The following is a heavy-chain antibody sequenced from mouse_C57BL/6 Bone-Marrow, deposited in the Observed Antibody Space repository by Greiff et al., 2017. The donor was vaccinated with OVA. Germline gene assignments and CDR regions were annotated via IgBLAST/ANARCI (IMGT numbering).Heavy chain of an antibody. V-gene: IGHV1-59*01. CDR2: IAPSDSYI. J-gene: IGHJ2*02. D-gene: IGHD1-1*01. CDR3: EHYGSRLYLDY. Sequence: QVQLKQPGAELVRPGPSVKLSCKASGYTFTNYWMHWVKQRPGQGLEWIGVIAPSDSYINYNQTFKGRATLTVDTSYSTAYMHLSSLTSEDSAVYYSEHYGSRLYLDYWGQGTSLTVSS. CDR1: GYTFTNYW.